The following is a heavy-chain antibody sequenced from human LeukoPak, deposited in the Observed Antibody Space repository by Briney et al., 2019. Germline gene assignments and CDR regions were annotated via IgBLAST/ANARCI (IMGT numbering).Heavy chain of an antibody. CDR1: GGSISSYY. CDR2: IYYSGST. J-gene: IGHJ6*03. Sequence: SEALSLTCTVSGGSISSYYWSWIRQPPGKGLEWIGYIYYSGSTNYNPSLKSRVTISVDTSKNQFSLKLSSVTAADTAVYYCARDNYMDVWGKGTTVTVSS. V-gene: IGHV4-59*01. CDR3: ARDNYMDV.